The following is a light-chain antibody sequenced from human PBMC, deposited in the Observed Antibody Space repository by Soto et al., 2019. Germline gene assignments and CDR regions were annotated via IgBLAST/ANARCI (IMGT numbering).Light chain of an antibody. CDR2: GVV. J-gene: IGLJ1*01. CDR1: TSDVGAYNY. V-gene: IGLV2-11*01. CDR3: CSYAGGYTYL. Sequence: QSVLTQPRSVSGSPGQSVTISCTGTTSDVGAYNYVSWYQQHPGRPPKLLIYGVVRWPSGVPDRFSGSKSGNTASLTISGLQAEDEADYFCCSYAGGYTYLFGTGTKLTVL.